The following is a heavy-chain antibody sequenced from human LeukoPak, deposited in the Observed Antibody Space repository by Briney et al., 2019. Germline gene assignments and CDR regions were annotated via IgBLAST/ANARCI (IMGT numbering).Heavy chain of an antibody. CDR1: GFTFSSYA. CDR3: AKDHYPAIVPNYYYGLDV. V-gene: IGHV3-23*01. D-gene: IGHD2/OR15-2a*01. Sequence: GGSLRLSCAASGFTFSSYAMSWVRQAPGKGLEWVSAISGSGGSTYYADSVKGRFTISRDNSKNTLYLQMNSLRAEDTAVYYCAKDHYPAIVPNYYYGLDVWGRGTTVTVSS. J-gene: IGHJ6*02. CDR2: ISGSGGST.